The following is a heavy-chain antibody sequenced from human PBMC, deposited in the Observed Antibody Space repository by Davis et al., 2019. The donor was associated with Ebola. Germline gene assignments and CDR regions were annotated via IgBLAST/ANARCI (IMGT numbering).Heavy chain of an antibody. CDR1: GGTFSSYT. J-gene: IGHJ6*04. CDR3: ARAQRITIFGVVRYYYGMDV. V-gene: IGHV1-69*02. Sequence: SVKVSCKASGGTFSSYTISWVRQAPGQGLEWMGRIIPILGIANYAQKFQGRVTITADKSTSTAYMELSSLRSEDTAVYYCARAQRITIFGVVRYYYGMDVWGKGTTVTVSS. D-gene: IGHD3-3*01. CDR2: IIPILGIA.